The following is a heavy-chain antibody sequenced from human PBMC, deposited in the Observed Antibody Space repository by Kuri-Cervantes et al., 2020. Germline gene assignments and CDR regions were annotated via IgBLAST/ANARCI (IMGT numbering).Heavy chain of an antibody. V-gene: IGHV4-34*01. J-gene: IGHJ3*02. Sequence: SETLSLTCAVYGGSSSGYYWSWIRQPPGKGLEWIGEINHSGSSKYNPSLKSRVTISVDTSKNQFSLKLSSVTAADTAVYYCARYVYYTLTSDSTDDSSGRYRLFAFDIWGQGTMVTVSS. CDR2: INHSGSS. CDR3: ARYVYYTLTSDSTDDSSGRYRLFAFDI. D-gene: IGHD3-22*01. CDR1: GGSSSGYY.